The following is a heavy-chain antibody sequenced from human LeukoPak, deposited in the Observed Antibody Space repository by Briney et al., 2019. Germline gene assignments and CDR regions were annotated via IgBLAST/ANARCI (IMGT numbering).Heavy chain of an antibody. CDR3: AREGVYDSSGYHDAFDI. V-gene: IGHV3-53*01. J-gene: IGHJ3*02. D-gene: IGHD3-22*01. CDR1: GFTVSTKY. Sequence: PGGSLRLSCAASGFTVSTKYMSWVRQAPGKGLEWVSVIYSGASTYCIDSVKGRFTISRDNSKNTLYLQMNSLRAEDTAVYYCAREGVYDSSGYHDAFDIWGQGTMVTVSS. CDR2: IYSGAST.